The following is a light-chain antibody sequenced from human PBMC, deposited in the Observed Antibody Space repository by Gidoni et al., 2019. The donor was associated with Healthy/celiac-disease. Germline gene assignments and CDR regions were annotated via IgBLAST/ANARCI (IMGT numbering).Light chain of an antibody. CDR3: CSYAGSSTHVV. CDR2: EVS. J-gene: IGLJ2*01. Sequence: QSALPQPASVSGSPVQSITISCTGTSSDVGSYNLVSWYQQHPGKAPKLMMYEVSKQPSGVSNRFSGAKSGNTASLTIAGLQAEDEADYYCCSYAGSSTHVVFGGGTKLTVL. CDR1: SSDVGSYNL. V-gene: IGLV2-23*02.